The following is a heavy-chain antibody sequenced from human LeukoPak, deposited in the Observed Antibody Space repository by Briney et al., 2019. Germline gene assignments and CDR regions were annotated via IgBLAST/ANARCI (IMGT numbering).Heavy chain of an antibody. CDR1: GFTFSSFW. J-gene: IGHJ3*02. Sequence: SGGSLRLSCAASGFTFSSFWMHWVRQAPGKGLVWVSRINTDGSNTDYADSVKGRFTISRDNAKNTLYLQMNSLRAEDTAVYYCARKGNAFDIWGQGTMVTVSS. CDR3: ARKGNAFDI. CDR2: INTDGSNT. V-gene: IGHV3-74*01. D-gene: IGHD3-10*01.